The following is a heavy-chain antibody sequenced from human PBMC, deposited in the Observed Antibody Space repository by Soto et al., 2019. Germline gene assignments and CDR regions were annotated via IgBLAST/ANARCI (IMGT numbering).Heavy chain of an antibody. J-gene: IGHJ4*02. CDR3: AKLSAYNFDY. V-gene: IGHV3-23*01. CDR2: ISGSGGST. D-gene: IGHD1-1*01. Sequence: GESLKISCAASGFTFSSYAMSWVRQAPGKGLEWVSAISGSGGSTYYADSVKGRFTISRDNSKNTLYLQMNSLRAEDTAVYYCAKLSAYNFDYWGQGTLVTVSS. CDR1: GFTFSSYA.